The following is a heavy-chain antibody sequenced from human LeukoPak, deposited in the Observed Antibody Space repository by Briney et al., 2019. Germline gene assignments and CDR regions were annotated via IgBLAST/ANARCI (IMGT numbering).Heavy chain of an antibody. CDR1: GGSISSYY. CDR3: ARVPSFRTGGYYLS. D-gene: IGHD3-22*01. V-gene: IGHV4-59*01. Sequence: SETLSLTCTVSGGSISSYYWSWIRQPPGKGLEWIGYIYYSGSTNYNPSLKSRVTISVDTSKNQFSLKLSSVTAADTAVYYCARVPSFRTGGYYLSWGQGTLVTVSS. J-gene: IGHJ4*02. CDR2: IYYSGST.